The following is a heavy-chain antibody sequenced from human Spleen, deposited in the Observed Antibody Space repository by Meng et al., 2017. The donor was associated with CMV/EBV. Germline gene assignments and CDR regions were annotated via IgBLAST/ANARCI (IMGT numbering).Heavy chain of an antibody. Sequence: FNSYGITWVRQAPGQGLEWVGWISSYNSNTNYAQKFLGRVTLTTDTSTSIAYMELRSLRSDDTAVYYCATIAYCGGDCYQVHPLYDHWGQGTLVTVSS. CDR2: ISSYNSNT. D-gene: IGHD2-21*01. J-gene: IGHJ5*02. CDR1: FNSYG. CDR3: ATIAYCGGDCYQVHPLYDH. V-gene: IGHV1-18*01.